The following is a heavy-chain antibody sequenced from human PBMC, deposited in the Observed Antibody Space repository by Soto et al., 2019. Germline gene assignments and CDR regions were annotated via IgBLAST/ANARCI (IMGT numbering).Heavy chain of an antibody. Sequence: QVQLQESGPGLVKPSETLSLTCTVSGGSISSYYWSWIRQPPGKGLEWIGYIYYSGSTNYNPSLKSRVTTSVDTSKNQVSLKLSSVTAADTAVYYCARLAQDAFDIWGQGTMVTVSS. CDR2: IYYSGST. J-gene: IGHJ3*02. V-gene: IGHV4-59*08. CDR3: ARLAQDAFDI. CDR1: GGSISSYY.